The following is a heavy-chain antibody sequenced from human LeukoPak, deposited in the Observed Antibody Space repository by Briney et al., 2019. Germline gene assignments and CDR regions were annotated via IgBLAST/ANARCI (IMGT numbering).Heavy chain of an antibody. D-gene: IGHD1-26*01. V-gene: IGHV3-30-3*01. Sequence: GGSLRLSCAASGFTFSSYAMHWVRQAPGKGLEWVAVISYDGSNKYYADSVKGRFTISRDNSKNTLYLQMNSLRAEDTAVYYCAKVEGQWDPSTYDYWGQGTLVTVSS. CDR2: ISYDGSNK. J-gene: IGHJ4*02. CDR3: AKVEGQWDPSTYDY. CDR1: GFTFSSYA.